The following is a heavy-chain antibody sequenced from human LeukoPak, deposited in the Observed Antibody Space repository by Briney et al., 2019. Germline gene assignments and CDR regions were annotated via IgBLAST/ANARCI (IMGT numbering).Heavy chain of an antibody. CDR3: ARSPHILTGENFDY. Sequence: VASVKVSCKASGYTFTRSSMNWVRQAPGQGREWIGWINPTSVGTNYAQKFQDRVTMTRDTSISTAYMEPSRLRSDDTAVYYCARSPHILTGENFDYWGQGTMVTVSS. V-gene: IGHV1-2*02. CDR1: GYTFTRSS. CDR2: INPTSVGT. D-gene: IGHD3-9*01. J-gene: IGHJ4*02.